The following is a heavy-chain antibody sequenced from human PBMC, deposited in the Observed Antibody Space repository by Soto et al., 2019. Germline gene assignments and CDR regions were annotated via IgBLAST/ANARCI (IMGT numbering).Heavy chain of an antibody. Sequence: ASVKVSCKASGYTFTGYYMHWVRQAPGQGLEWMGWINPNSGGTNYAQKFQGWVTMTRDTSISTAYMELSRLRSDDTAVYYCARALWFGELGVDYWGQGTLVTVSS. CDR3: ARALWFGELGVDY. CDR1: GYTFTGYY. V-gene: IGHV1-2*04. CDR2: INPNSGGT. J-gene: IGHJ4*02. D-gene: IGHD3-10*01.